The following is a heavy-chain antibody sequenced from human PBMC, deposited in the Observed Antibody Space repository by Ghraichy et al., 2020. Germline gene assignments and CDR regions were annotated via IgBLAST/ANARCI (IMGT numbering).Heavy chain of an antibody. CDR2: TIDTGANT. CDR3: AKMAGHPPYDDYMDV. Sequence: GSLRLSCAASGFTFSSFAMSWVRQAPGKGLEWVSATIDTGANTFYADSVKGRFTISRDNSKNTLYLQMNSLRGEDTAVYYCAKMAGHPPYDDYMDVWGKGTEVTVSS. D-gene: IGHD6-19*01. V-gene: IGHV3-23*01. J-gene: IGHJ6*03. CDR1: GFTFSSFA.